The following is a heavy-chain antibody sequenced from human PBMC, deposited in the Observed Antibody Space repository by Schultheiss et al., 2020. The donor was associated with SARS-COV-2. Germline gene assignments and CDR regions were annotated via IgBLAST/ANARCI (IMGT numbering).Heavy chain of an antibody. D-gene: IGHD5-18*01. Sequence: GSLRLSCAAPGLIFKNYAMTWVRLAPGKGLEWVSTISGSGKTTYYADSVKGRFTISRDNSKNTVYLQMDSLGAEDTAAYFCAKSPPLVTAYFDDWGQGTLVTVSS. CDR2: ISGSGKTT. CDR3: AKSPPLVTAYFDD. CDR1: GLIFKNYA. J-gene: IGHJ4*02. V-gene: IGHV3-23*01.